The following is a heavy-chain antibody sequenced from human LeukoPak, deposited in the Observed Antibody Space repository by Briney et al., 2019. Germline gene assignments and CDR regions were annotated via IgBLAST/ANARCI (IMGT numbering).Heavy chain of an antibody. CDR1: GGTFISYA. V-gene: IGHV1-69*06. Sequence: SVKVSCKASGGTFISYAISWVRQAPGQGLEWMGGIIPIFGTANYARKFQGRVTITADKSTSTAYMELSSLRSEDTAVYYCATFREERYGSGYYFDCWGQGTLVTVSS. J-gene: IGHJ4*02. CDR2: IIPIFGTA. D-gene: IGHD3-10*01. CDR3: ATFREERYGSGYYFDC.